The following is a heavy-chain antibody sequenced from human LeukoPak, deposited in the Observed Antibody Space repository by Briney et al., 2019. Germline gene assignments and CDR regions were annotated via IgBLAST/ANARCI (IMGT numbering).Heavy chain of an antibody. V-gene: IGHV1-2*06. D-gene: IGHD3-16*01. Sequence: ASVKVSCKTSGYTFTGYYMHWVRQAPGQGLEWMGRMNPNSGDTNYAQNFQGRATMTRDTSINTAYMELSSLRFDDTAVYYCVPRGDGGFDYWGQGTLVIVSS. CDR3: VPRGDGGFDY. J-gene: IGHJ4*02. CDR1: GYTFTGYY. CDR2: MNPNSGDT.